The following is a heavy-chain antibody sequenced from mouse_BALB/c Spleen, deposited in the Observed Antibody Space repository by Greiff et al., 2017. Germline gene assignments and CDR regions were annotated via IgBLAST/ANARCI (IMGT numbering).Heavy chain of an antibody. Sequence: QVQLQQSAAELARPGASVKMSCKASGYTFTSYTMHWVKQRPGQGLEWIGYINPSSGYTEYNQKFKDKTTLTPDKSSSTAYMQLSSLTSEDSAVYYCARSYDYDGFAYWGQGTLVTVSA. CDR3: ARSYDYDGFAY. J-gene: IGHJ3*01. CDR2: INPSSGYT. D-gene: IGHD2-4*01. CDR1: GYTFTSYT. V-gene: IGHV1-4*02.